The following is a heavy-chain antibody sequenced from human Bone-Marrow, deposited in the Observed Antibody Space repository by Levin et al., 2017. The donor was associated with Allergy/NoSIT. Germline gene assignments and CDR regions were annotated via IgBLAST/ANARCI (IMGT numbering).Heavy chain of an antibody. D-gene: IGHD3-16*01. CDR3: ASNRYDLLLSGEIFYYDMDI. Sequence: GASVKVSCKASGYTFSGHDINWVRQGPGQGLEWMGWMNPSSGNSGYAQKFQGRVTMTSNTATNIAYMELCSLTSEDTAVYFCASNRYDLLLSGEIFYYDMDIWGQGTTVTVSS. CDR1: GYTFSGHD. CDR2: MNPSSGNS. V-gene: IGHV1-8*02. J-gene: IGHJ6*02.